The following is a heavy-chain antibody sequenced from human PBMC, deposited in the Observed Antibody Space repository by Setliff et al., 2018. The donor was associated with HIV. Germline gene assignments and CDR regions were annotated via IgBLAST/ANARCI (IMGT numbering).Heavy chain of an antibody. J-gene: IGHJ6*02. Sequence: SETLSLTCTVSGDSITNSMHYWSWIRQPPGKGLEFIGSIHYNDGKTYYNAALRSRVTISADTSKNQFSLKLTSVTAADTAVYYCARGHCSGTNCYGVDYYGMDVWGQGTTVTVSS. CDR2: IHYNDGKT. D-gene: IGHD2-2*01. CDR1: GDSITNSMHY. CDR3: ARGHCSGTNCYGVDYYGMDV. V-gene: IGHV4-39*07.